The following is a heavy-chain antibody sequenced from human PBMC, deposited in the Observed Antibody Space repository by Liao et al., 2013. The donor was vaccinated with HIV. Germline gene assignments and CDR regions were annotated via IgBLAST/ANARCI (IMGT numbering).Heavy chain of an antibody. CDR1: GGSISSGTYS. CDR2: VYHSGNT. CDR3: ATPLGSDLDH. Sequence: QLQLQESGSGLVKPSETLSLTCAVSGGSISSGTYSWNWIRQPPGKGLEWIGYVYHSGNTYYNPSLKSRVTISVDRTKNQFSLRLTSVTAADTALYYCATPLGSDLDHWGQGTLVTVAS. V-gene: IGHV4-30-2*01. J-gene: IGHJ4*02. D-gene: IGHD3-10*01.